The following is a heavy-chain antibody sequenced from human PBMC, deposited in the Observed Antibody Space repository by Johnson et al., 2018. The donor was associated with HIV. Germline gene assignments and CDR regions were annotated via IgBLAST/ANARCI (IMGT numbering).Heavy chain of an antibody. CDR3: ARVGQQSNAFDI. J-gene: IGHJ3*02. V-gene: IGHV3-11*01. CDR1: GFTFSDYY. CDR2: ISSSGSTI. D-gene: IGHD6-13*01. Sequence: QVQLVESGGGLVQPGGSLRLSCAASGFTFSDYYMSWIRQAPGKGLEWVSYISSSGSTIYYADSVKGRFTISRDNAKNSLYLQMNSLKTEDTAVSYCARVGQQSNAFDIWGQGTMVTVSS.